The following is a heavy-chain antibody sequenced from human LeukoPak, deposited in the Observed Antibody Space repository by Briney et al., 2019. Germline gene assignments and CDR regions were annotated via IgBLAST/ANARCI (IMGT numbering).Heavy chain of an antibody. V-gene: IGHV4-59*12. J-gene: IGHJ4*02. CDR2: IYYSGST. CDR3: ARGTYDFWSGYLSI. Sequence: PSETLSLTCTVSVGSISSYYWSWIRQPPGKGLEWIGYIYYSGSTNYNPSLKSRVTISVDTSKNQFSLKLSSVTAADTAVYYCARGTYDFWSGYLSIWGQGTLVTVSS. CDR1: VGSISSYY. D-gene: IGHD3-3*01.